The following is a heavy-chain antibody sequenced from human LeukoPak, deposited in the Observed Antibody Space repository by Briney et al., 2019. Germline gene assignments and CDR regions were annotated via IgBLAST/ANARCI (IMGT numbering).Heavy chain of an antibody. V-gene: IGHV1-24*01. CDR2: FDPEDGET. CDR1: GYTLTELS. Sequence: ASVTVSFKVSGYTLTELSMHWVRQAPGKGLEWMGGFDPEDGETIYAQKFQGRVTMTEDTSTDTAYMELSSLRSEDTAVYYCATEVGGAHLHSSGWYDYWGQGTLVTVSS. CDR3: ATEVGGAHLHSSGWYDY. J-gene: IGHJ4*02. D-gene: IGHD6-19*01.